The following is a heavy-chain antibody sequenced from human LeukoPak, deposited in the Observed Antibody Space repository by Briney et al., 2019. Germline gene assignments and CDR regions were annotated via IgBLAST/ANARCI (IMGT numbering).Heavy chain of an antibody. CDR3: ARSRDILTGYYYY. J-gene: IGHJ4*02. D-gene: IGHD3-9*01. V-gene: IGHV1-8*01. Sequence: GASVKVSCKASGYTFTSYDINWVRQATGQGLEWMGWMNPNSGNTGYAQKFQGRVTMTRNTSISTAYMELSSLRSGDTAVYYCARSRDILTGYYYYWGQGALVTVSS. CDR1: GYTFTSYD. CDR2: MNPNSGNT.